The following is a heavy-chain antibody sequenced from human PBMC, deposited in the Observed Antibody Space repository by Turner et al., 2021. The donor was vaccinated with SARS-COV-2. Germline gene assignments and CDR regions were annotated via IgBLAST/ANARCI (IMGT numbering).Heavy chain of an antibody. CDR2: GFSNGST. CDR3: ARDHGVY. Sequence: QVQLQESGPGLVKPSETLSLTCSVSGGSFTRFSWSCIRQPAGKGREWSGRGFSNGSTNYNPSLKSRVTMSVDTSKNQFSLNLSSVTAADTAVYYCARDHGVYWGQGTLISVSS. J-gene: IGHJ4*02. CDR1: GGSFTRFS. V-gene: IGHV4-4*07. D-gene: IGHD3-16*01.